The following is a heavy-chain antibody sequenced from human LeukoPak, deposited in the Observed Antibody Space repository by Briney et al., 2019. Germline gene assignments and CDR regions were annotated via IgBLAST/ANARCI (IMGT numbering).Heavy chain of an antibody. CDR3: AREMATIYWRDAFDI. CDR1: GFTVSSNY. D-gene: IGHD5-24*01. J-gene: IGHJ3*02. Sequence: PGGSLRLSCAASGFTVSSNYMNWVRQAPGKGLEWVSVIYSGGGTYYADSVKGRFTIPRDNSKNTLYLQMNSLRAEDTAVYYCAREMATIYWRDAFDIWGQGTMVTVSS. CDR2: IYSGGGT. V-gene: IGHV3-66*01.